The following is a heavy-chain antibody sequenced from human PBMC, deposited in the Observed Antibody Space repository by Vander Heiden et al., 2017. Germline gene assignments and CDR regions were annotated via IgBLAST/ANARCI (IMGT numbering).Heavy chain of an antibody. V-gene: IGHV3-21*01. Sequence: EVQLVESGGGLVKPGGSLRLSCAASGFTFSAYSMNWVRQAPGKGLEWVSSISTDSTYKFYADSVEGRFTIYRDNTQNWLSLQMTSLRAEDTAVYYCARGPVSSDANWGQGTLVTVSS. CDR2: ISTDSTYK. CDR3: ARGPVSSDAN. CDR1: GFTFSAYS. D-gene: IGHD6-6*01. J-gene: IGHJ4*02.